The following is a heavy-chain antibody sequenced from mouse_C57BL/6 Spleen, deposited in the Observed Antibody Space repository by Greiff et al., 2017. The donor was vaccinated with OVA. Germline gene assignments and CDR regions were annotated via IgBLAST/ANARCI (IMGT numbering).Heavy chain of an antibody. Sequence: QVQLQQSGAELARPGASVKLSCKASGYTFTSYGISWVKQRTGQGLEWIGEIYPRSGNTYYNEKFKGKATLTADKSSSTAYMELRSLTSEDSAVYFCARSDCNYGGDAMDYWGQGTSVTVSS. CDR3: ARSDCNYGGDAMDY. CDR2: IYPRSGNT. D-gene: IGHD2-1*01. V-gene: IGHV1-81*01. CDR1: GYTFTSYG. J-gene: IGHJ4*01.